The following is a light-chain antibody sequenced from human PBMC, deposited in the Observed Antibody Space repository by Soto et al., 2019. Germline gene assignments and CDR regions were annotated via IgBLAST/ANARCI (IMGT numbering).Light chain of an antibody. J-gene: IGKJ5*01. Sequence: IQMTQSPSSVSASVGDRVTITCASSQGISRWLAWYQKKPGRAPTLLLYAASSLQSGVPSRFSGSGSGTDFTLTIRSLQPEDFATYYCQQSYSTPSLTFGQGTQLEIK. CDR1: QGISRW. V-gene: IGKV1-12*02. CDR3: QQSYSTPSLT. CDR2: AAS.